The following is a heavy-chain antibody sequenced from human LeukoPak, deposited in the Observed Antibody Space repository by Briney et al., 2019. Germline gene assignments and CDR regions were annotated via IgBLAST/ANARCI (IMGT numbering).Heavy chain of an antibody. Sequence: GGSLRLSCAASGFTFSSYWMHWVRQAPGKGLVWVSRINSDGSSTSYAGSVKGRFTISRDNAKNTLYLQMNSLRAEDTAVYYCALGVEGNAFDIWGQGTMVTVSS. V-gene: IGHV3-74*01. CDR3: ALGVEGNAFDI. J-gene: IGHJ3*02. CDR2: INSDGSST. CDR1: GFTFSSYW. D-gene: IGHD5-24*01.